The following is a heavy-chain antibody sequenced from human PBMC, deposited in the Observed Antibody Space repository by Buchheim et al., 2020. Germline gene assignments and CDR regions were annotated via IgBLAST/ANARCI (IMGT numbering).Heavy chain of an antibody. CDR3: VRLDYGRIDC. D-gene: IGHD4-17*01. Sequence: QLQLQESGPGLVKPSETLSLTCTVSGGSISSSSYNWGWIRQPPGKGLEWIGSIYYSGTTYYNPSLKSRVPVSVDASQKQFSLKLSSVTAADTAVYYCVRLDYGRIDCWGQGTL. V-gene: IGHV4-39*01. CDR1: GGSISSSSYN. J-gene: IGHJ4*02. CDR2: IYYSGTT.